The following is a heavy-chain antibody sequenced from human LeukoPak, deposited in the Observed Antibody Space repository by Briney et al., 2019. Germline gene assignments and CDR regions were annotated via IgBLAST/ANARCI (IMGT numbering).Heavy chain of an antibody. D-gene: IGHD6-13*01. CDR2: ISYDGSNK. J-gene: IGHJ4*02. CDR1: GFTFSSYA. V-gene: IGHV3-30-3*01. CDR3: ALSGIAATKNYFDY. Sequence: PGGSLRLSCAASGFTFSSYAMHWVRQAPGKGLEWVAVISYDGSNKYYADSVKGRFTISRDNSKNTLYLQMNSLRAKDTAVYYCALSGIAATKNYFDYWGQGTLVTVSS.